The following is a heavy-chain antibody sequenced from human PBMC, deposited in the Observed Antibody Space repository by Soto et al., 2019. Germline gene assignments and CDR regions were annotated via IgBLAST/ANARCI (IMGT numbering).Heavy chain of an antibody. V-gene: IGHV1-69*13. J-gene: IGHJ4*02. CDR3: ARAGEMATAGSTTSPYRFDY. CDR2: IIPIFGTA. Sequence: SVKVSCKASGGTFSSYAISWVRQAPGQGLEWMGGIIPIFGTANYAQKFQGRVTITADESTSTAYMELSSLRSEDTAVYYCARAGEMATAGSTTSPYRFDYWGQGTQVTVSS. D-gene: IGHD5-12*01. CDR1: GGTFSSYA.